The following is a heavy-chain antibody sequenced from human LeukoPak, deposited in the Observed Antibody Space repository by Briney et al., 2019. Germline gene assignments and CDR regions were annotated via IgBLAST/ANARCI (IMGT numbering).Heavy chain of an antibody. CDR3: TTRVRYCGGDCYPLDY. Sequence: PGGSLRFSGAASGFTFGNAWMTWGRQTPGKGLEWFGRIKSKTDGGTTDYAAPVKGTSTISRDDSQNTLYLLMNSLKTDDTALYYCTTRVRYCGGDCYPLDYWGHESLVSVSS. V-gene: IGHV3-15*01. D-gene: IGHD2-21*02. CDR2: IKSKTDGGTT. CDR1: GFTFGNAW. J-gene: IGHJ4*01.